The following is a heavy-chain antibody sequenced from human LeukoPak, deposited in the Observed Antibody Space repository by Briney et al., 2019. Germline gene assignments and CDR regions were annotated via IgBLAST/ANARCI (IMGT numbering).Heavy chain of an antibody. J-gene: IGHJ4*02. CDR3: ARDTSTGSIGY. CDR2: VYYSGTT. Sequence: SETLSLTCTVSGGSISSYYWSWIRQPPGKGLEWIGYVYYSGTTNYNPSLKSRVTISVDTSKNQFSLKLSSVTTADTAVYYCARDTSTGSIGYWGQGTLVTVSS. V-gene: IGHV4-59*01. D-gene: IGHD1-1*01. CDR1: GGSISSYY.